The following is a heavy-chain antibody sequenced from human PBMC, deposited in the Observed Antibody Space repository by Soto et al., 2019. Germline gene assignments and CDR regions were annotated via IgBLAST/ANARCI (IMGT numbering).Heavy chain of an antibody. D-gene: IGHD6-13*01. J-gene: IGHJ4*02. V-gene: IGHV4-34*01. CDR2: INHSGST. Sequence: QVQLQQWGAGLLKPSETLSLTCAVYGGSFSGYYWSWIRQPPGKGLEWIGEINHSGSTNYNPSLTARGTMTVDPSKHPSSLTLSSVSATATAVSSVARGHGPAPGIAADGYDSCGQGTLVTVSS. CDR3: ARGHGPAPGIAADGYDS. CDR1: GGSFSGYY.